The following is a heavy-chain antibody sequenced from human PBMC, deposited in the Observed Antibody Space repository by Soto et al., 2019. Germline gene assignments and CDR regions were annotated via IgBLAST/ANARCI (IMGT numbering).Heavy chain of an antibody. Sequence: PGGSLRLSCAASGFTFSSYAMSWVRQAPGKGLEWVSAISGSGGSTYYADSVKGRFTISRDNSKNTLYLQMNSLRAEDTAVYYCAKDLMVRSSGWYDRFDPWGQGTLVTVSS. CDR3: AKDLMVRSSGWYDRFDP. CDR1: GFTFSSYA. V-gene: IGHV3-23*01. D-gene: IGHD6-19*01. CDR2: ISGSGGST. J-gene: IGHJ5*02.